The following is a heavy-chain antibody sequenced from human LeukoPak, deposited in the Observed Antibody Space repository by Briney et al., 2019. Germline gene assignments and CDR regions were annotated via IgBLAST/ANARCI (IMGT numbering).Heavy chain of an antibody. CDR1: GFTFSSYG. CDR3: AKDGYYDSSGYRNYYFDY. CDR2: ISYDGSNK. D-gene: IGHD3-22*01. V-gene: IGHV3-30*18. Sequence: GGSLRLSCAASGFTFSSYGMHWVRQAPGKGLEWVAVISYDGSNKYYADSVKGRFTISRDNSKNTLYLQMNSLRAEDTALYYCAKDGYYDSSGYRNYYFDYWGQGTLVTVSS. J-gene: IGHJ4*02.